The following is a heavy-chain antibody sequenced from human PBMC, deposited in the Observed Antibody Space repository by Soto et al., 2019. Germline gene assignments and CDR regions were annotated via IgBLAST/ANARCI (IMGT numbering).Heavy chain of an antibody. CDR3: ARDEVYGQVSGSYYKFEYFQH. Sequence: ASVKVSCKASGYTFTGYYMHWVRQAPGQGLEWMGWINPNSGGTNDAQKFQGWVTMTRDTSISTAYMELSRLRSDDTAVYFCARDEVYGQVSGSYYKFEYFQHWGQGTLVTVSS. CDR1: GYTFTGYY. CDR2: INPNSGGT. J-gene: IGHJ1*01. V-gene: IGHV1-2*04. D-gene: IGHD3-10*01.